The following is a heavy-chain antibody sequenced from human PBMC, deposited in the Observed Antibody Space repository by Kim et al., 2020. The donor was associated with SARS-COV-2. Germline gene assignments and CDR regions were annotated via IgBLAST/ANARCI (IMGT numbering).Heavy chain of an antibody. V-gene: IGHV3-48*02. Sequence: DSVKGRLTISRDNAKNSLYLQMISLRDEDTAVYYCARGYSTGWYCWYFDLWGRGTLVTVSS. J-gene: IGHJ2*01. D-gene: IGHD6-19*01. CDR3: ARGYSTGWYCWYFDL.